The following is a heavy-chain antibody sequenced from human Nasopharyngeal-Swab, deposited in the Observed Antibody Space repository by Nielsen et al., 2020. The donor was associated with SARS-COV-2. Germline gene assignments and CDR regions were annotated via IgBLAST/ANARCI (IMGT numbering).Heavy chain of an antibody. D-gene: IGHD1-26*01. CDR2: ISGSGGST. J-gene: IGHJ3*02. V-gene: IGHV3-23*01. CDR3: AKSSRGGSSNAFDI. Sequence: GESLKISCAASGFTFSSYAMSWVRQAPGKGLEWVSAISGSGGSTYYADSVKGRFTISRDNSKNTLYLQMNSLRAEDTAVYYCAKSSRGGSSNAFDIWGQGTMVTVSS. CDR1: GFTFSSYA.